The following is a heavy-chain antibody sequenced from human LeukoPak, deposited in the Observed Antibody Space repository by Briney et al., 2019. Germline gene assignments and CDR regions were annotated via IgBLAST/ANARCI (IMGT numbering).Heavy chain of an antibody. CDR3: ARDLFYSVSGTYYNVGRVFNY. V-gene: IGHV1-2*02. CDR1: GFTFTGYY. J-gene: IGHJ4*02. D-gene: IGHD3-10*01. CDR2: INPNSGGT. Sequence: ASVKVSCKASGFTFTGYYMHWVRQPPGQELEWMEWINPNSGGTNYAQKFQGRVTMTRDTSITTAYMELTSLRSDDTAVYYCARDLFYSVSGTYYNVGRVFNYWGQGTLVTVSS.